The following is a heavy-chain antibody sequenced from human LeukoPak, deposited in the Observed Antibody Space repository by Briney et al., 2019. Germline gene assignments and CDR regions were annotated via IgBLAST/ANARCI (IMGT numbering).Heavy chain of an antibody. J-gene: IGHJ4*02. CDR2: IYYSGSI. CDR3: ARSNWYLDY. V-gene: IGHV4-59*01. D-gene: IGHD1-1*01. Sequence: SETLSLTCTVSGGSISSYYWSWIRQPPGKGLEWIGYIYYSGSINYNPSLKSRVTISVDTSKNQFSLKVSSVTAADTAVYYCARSNWYLDYWGQGTLVTVSS. CDR1: GGSISSYY.